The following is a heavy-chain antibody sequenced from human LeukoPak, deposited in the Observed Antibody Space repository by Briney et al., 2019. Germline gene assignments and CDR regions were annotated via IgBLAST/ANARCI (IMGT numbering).Heavy chain of an antibody. V-gene: IGHV1-2*02. CDR3: ARSERSGAGTDAFDI. CDR2: ISPISGVP. J-gene: IGHJ3*02. CDR1: AYTFTGYY. Sequence: VKVSCKASAYTFTGYYIHWVRQAPGQGLEWMGWISPISGVPKIAQNFQGRVSMTSDTSISTAYMELSSLRSDDTAVYYCARSERSGAGTDAFDIWGQGTVVTVSS. D-gene: IGHD1-1*01.